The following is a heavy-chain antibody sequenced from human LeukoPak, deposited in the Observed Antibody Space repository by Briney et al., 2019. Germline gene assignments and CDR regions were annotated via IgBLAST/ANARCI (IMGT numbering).Heavy chain of an antibody. D-gene: IGHD5-12*01. J-gene: IGHJ4*02. CDR2: IYHSGST. Sequence: PSETLSLTCTLSGGSISTYYWSWIRPPPGEGVGWIGYIYHSGSTNYNPPLKSRVTISVETSKNQFSLKLCSVTAAATAVYSFVRGGGYASPIVFWGEGALFTLSS. CDR3: VRGGGYASPIVF. V-gene: IGHV4-59*01. CDR1: GGSISTYY.